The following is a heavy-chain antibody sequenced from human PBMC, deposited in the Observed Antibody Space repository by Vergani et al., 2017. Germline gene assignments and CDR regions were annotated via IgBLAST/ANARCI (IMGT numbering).Heavy chain of an antibody. V-gene: IGHV3-23*01. J-gene: IGHJ5*02. CDR1: GFTFSSYA. CDR2: FSGSGGST. CDR3: AKDGYCSSTSCYINWFDP. Sequence: EVQLLESGGGLVQPGGSLRLSCAASGFTFSSYAMSWVRQAPGKGLEWVSAFSGSGGSTYYADSVKGRFTISRDNSKNTLYLQMNSLRAEDTAVYYCAKDGYCSSTSCYINWFDPWGQGILVTVSS. D-gene: IGHD2-2*02.